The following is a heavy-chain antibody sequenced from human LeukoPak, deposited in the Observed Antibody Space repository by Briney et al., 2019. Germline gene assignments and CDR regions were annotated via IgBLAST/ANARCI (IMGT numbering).Heavy chain of an antibody. CDR1: EFTFSAYW. V-gene: IGHV3-7*01. J-gene: IGHJ6*03. Sequence: PGGSLRLSCAAAEFTFSAYWMIWVRQAPGKGLEWVANIKQDGSEKYYVDSVKGRFSVSRDNAKNSLYLQMNSLRAEDTAVYYCARGSTYIVVMRYYMDVWGKGTTVTVSS. CDR2: IKQDGSEK. CDR3: ARGSTYIVVMRYYMDV. D-gene: IGHD2-8*01.